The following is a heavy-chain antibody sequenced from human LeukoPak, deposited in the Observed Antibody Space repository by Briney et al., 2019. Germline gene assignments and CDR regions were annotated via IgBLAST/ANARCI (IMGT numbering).Heavy chain of an antibody. CDR1: GYTFTSYG. Sequence: ASVKVSCKASGYTFTSYGISWVRQAPGQGLEWMGWISAYNGNTNYAQKLQGRVTMTTDTSTSTAYMELRSLRSDDTAVYYCARGRAALLWFGELWDFDYWGQGTLVTVSS. J-gene: IGHJ4*02. CDR2: ISAYNGNT. V-gene: IGHV1-18*01. D-gene: IGHD3-10*01. CDR3: ARGRAALLWFGELWDFDY.